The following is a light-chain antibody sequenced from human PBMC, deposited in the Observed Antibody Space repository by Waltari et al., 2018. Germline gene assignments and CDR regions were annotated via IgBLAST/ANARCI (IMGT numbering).Light chain of an antibody. CDR1: ESISSD. J-gene: IGKJ1*01. Sequence: EIVLTQSPATLSVSPGERATLSCRASESISSDLAGYKKNPGQAPTLHFYGASTGATSIPARFSVSGSGKEFTLTISRLQSEEFAVYYCQQYNDWPRTFGQGTKVEIK. CDR3: QQYNDWPRT. CDR2: GAS. V-gene: IGKV3-15*01.